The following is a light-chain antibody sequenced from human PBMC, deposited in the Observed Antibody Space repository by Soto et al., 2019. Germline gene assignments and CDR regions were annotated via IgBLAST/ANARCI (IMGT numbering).Light chain of an antibody. CDR1: QTVSSNF. CDR3: QQYGTSPAT. V-gene: IGKV3-20*01. Sequence: EIVLTQSPGTLSLSPGERATLSCRASQTVSSNFLAWYQQRPAQAPRLLIHGASTRATGITDRFSGSVSRTDFTLIISGLEPEDFAVYYCQQYGTSPATFGQGTKVDIK. CDR2: GAS. J-gene: IGKJ1*01.